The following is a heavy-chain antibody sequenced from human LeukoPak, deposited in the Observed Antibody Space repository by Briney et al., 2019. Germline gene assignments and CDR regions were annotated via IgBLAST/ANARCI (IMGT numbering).Heavy chain of an antibody. CDR2: IYYSGST. CDR3: ARQRSFWSGQGDDY. D-gene: IGHD3-3*01. CDR1: GGSISSSSYY. J-gene: IGHJ4*02. Sequence: PSETLSLTCTVSGGSISSSSYYWGWIRQPPGKGLEWIGSIYYSGSTYYNPSLKSRVTISVDTSKNQFSLKLSSVTAADTAVYYCARQRSFWSGQGDDYWGQGTLVTVSS. V-gene: IGHV4-39*01.